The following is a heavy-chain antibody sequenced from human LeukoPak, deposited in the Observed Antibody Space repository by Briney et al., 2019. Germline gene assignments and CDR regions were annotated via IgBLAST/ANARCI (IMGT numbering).Heavy chain of an antibody. CDR3: AKDRGPMGLTEGFDY. J-gene: IGHJ4*02. V-gene: IGHV3-30*18. D-gene: IGHD3-16*01. Sequence: GGSLRLSCAASGFTFSSYGMHWVRQAPGKGLEWVAVISYDGSNKYYADSVKGGFTISRDNSKITLYLQMNSLTAADTAVYYCAKDRGPMGLTEGFDYWGQGTLVTVSS. CDR2: ISYDGSNK. CDR1: GFTFSSYG.